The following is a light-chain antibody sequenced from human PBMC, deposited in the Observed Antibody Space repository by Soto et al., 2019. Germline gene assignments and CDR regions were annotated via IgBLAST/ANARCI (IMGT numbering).Light chain of an antibody. CDR1: SSDIGDYEY. Sequence: QSALTQPASVSGSPGQAISISCTAASSDIGDYEYVSWYQQYPGKAPRLMIYSISSRPSGVPNRFSGSKSGNTASLTIFGLHGEDEAVYYCSSYKSPNVVFGGGTKLTVL. V-gene: IGLV2-14*03. CDR3: SSYKSPNVV. J-gene: IGLJ2*01. CDR2: SIS.